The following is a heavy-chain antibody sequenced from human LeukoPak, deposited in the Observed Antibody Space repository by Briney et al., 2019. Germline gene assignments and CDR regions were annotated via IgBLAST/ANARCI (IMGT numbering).Heavy chain of an antibody. CDR1: GGSFSGYY. CDR2: INHSGST. J-gene: IGHJ4*02. V-gene: IGHV4-34*01. D-gene: IGHD3-10*01. CDR3: ARGRPMVRGVIRPSDY. Sequence: SETLSLTCAVYGGSFSGYYWSWIRQPPGKGLEWIGEINHSGSTNYNPSLKSRVTISVDTSKNQFSLKLSSVTAADTAVYYCARGRPMVRGVIRPSDYWGQGTLVTVSS.